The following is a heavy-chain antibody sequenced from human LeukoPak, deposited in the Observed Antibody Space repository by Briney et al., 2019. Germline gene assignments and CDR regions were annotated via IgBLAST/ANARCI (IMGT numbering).Heavy chain of an antibody. CDR2: INSDGDIT. J-gene: IGHJ4*02. CDR1: GFTFSRYW. Sequence: GGSLRLSCAASGFTFSRYWMHWLRQGPGKGLVWVSRINSDGDITSYADSVKGRFTISRDNAKNTLYLQMNSLRTEDTAVYYCASTVTGTSTVLGFWGQGTLVTVSS. D-gene: IGHD6-19*01. V-gene: IGHV3-74*01. CDR3: ASTVTGTSTVLGF.